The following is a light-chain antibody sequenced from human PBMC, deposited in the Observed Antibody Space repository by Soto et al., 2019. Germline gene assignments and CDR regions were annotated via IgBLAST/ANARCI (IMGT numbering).Light chain of an antibody. CDR3: LQHNSYPLT. V-gene: IGKV1-17*01. CDR1: QGIRND. J-gene: IGKJ4*01. CDR2: ATS. Sequence: DIQLTQSPSFLSPSIGESVTITCRASQGIRNDLGWYQQKPGKAPKRLIYATSSLQSGVPSRFSGSGSGTDFSLTISSLQPEDFATYYCLQHNSYPLTFGGGTKVDIK.